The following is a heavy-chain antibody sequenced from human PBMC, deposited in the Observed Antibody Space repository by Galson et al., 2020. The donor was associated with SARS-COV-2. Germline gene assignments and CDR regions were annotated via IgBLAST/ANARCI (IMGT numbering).Heavy chain of an antibody. Sequence: GGSLRLSCAASGFTFSSYAMHWVRQAPGKGLEWVAVISYDGSNKYYADSVKGRFTISRDNSKNTLYLQMNSLRAGDTAGYYCARDGMVAAPCAHWGQGTLVTVSS. J-gene: IGHJ4*02. CDR1: GFTFSSYA. CDR2: ISYDGSNK. D-gene: IGHD2-15*01. CDR3: ARDGMVAAPCAH. V-gene: IGHV3-30-3*01.